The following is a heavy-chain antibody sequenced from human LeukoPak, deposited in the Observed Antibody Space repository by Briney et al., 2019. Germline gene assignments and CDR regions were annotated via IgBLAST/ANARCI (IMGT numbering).Heavy chain of an antibody. CDR2: ISGSGGST. CDR1: GVTFSSYA. V-gene: IGHV3-23*01. Sequence: PGGSLRLSCAASGVTFSSYAMSWVRQAPGRGLEWVSAISGSGGSTYYADSVKGRFTISRDNSKNTLYLQMNSLRAEDTAVYYCAKDFDSSGYYVGYWGQGTLVTVSS. J-gene: IGHJ4*02. D-gene: IGHD3-22*01. CDR3: AKDFDSSGYYVGY.